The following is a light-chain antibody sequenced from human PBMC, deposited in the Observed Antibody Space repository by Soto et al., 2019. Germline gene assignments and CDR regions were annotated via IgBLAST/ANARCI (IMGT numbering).Light chain of an antibody. CDR2: KAS. J-gene: IGKJ5*01. Sequence: DIQITQSPRTLAASVGFRVTLTCRASQSTTNWLAWYQQKPGRAPKLLIYKASTLESGVPSRFSGSGSGTEFTLTISSLEPEDFAVYYCQQRSNSITFGQGTRLEIK. CDR3: QQRSNSIT. CDR1: QSTTNW. V-gene: IGKV1-5*03.